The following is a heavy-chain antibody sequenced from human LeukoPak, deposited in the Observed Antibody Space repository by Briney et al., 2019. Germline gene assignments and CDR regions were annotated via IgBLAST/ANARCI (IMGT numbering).Heavy chain of an antibody. CDR2: IYYSGST. D-gene: IGHD2-15*01. V-gene: IGHV4-59*01. J-gene: IGHJ3*02. CDR1: GGFISSYY. CDR3: ARGLGYCSGGSCYVPDAFDI. Sequence: PSETLSLTCTVSGGFISSYYWSWIRQPPGKGLEWIGYIYYSGSTNYNPSLKSRVTISVDTSKNQFSLKLSSVTAADTAVYYCARGLGYCSGGSCYVPDAFDIWGQGTMVTVSS.